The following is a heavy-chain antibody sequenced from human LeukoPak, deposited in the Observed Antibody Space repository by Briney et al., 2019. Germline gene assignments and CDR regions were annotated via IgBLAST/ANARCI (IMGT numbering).Heavy chain of an antibody. D-gene: IGHD6-6*01. Sequence: PSETLSLTCTVSGDSISSGGYSWSWIRQPPGKGLEWIGYIYHSGSTYYNPSLKSRVTISVDRSKNQFSLKLSSVTAADTAVYYCAGGAIGDSSSFSFDYWGQGTLVTVSS. CDR3: AGGAIGDSSSFSFDY. V-gene: IGHV4-30-2*01. CDR2: IYHSGST. CDR1: GDSISSGGYS. J-gene: IGHJ4*02.